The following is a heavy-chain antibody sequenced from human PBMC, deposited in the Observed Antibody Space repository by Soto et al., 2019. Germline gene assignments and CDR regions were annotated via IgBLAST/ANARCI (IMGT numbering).Heavy chain of an antibody. V-gene: IGHV4-31*03. CDR1: GGSISSGGYY. J-gene: IGHJ4*02. CDR3: ASQATGWYPDY. D-gene: IGHD6-19*01. CDR2: IYDSGST. Sequence: QVELQESGLGLVKPSQTLSLTCTVSGGSISSGGYYWSWVRQHPGKGLEWIGYIYDSGSTYYNPSLKSRVTISVDKSKNQFSLKLTSVTAADTAVYYCASQATGWYPDYWGQGTLVTVSS.